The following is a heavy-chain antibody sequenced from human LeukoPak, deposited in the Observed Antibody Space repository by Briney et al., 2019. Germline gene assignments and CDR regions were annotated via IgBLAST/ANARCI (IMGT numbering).Heavy chain of an antibody. CDR2: IYHSGST. J-gene: IGHJ4*02. CDR1: GGSISSSNW. CDR3: AGNREVLLWFGEFDF. Sequence: PSETLSLTCAVSGGSISSSNWWSWVRQPPGKGLEWIGEIYHSGSTNYNPSLKSRVTISVDKSKNQFSLKLSSVTAADTAVYYCAGNREVLLWFGEFDFWGQGTLVTVSS. V-gene: IGHV4-4*02. D-gene: IGHD3-10*01.